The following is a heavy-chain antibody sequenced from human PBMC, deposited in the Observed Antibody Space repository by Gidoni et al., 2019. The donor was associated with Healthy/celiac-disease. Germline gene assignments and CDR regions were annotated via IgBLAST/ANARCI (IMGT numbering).Heavy chain of an antibody. V-gene: IGHV3-33*01. D-gene: IGHD2-15*01. J-gene: IGHJ6*02. Sequence: QVQLVESGGGVVQPGRSLRLSCAASGFTFSSYGMHWVRQAPGKGLEWGAVIWYDGSNKYYADSVKGRFTISRDNSKNTLYLQMNSLRAEDTAVYYCARGPSWMYCSGGSCYGDYGMDVWGQGTTVTVSS. CDR2: IWYDGSNK. CDR3: ARGPSWMYCSGGSCYGDYGMDV. CDR1: GFTFSSYG.